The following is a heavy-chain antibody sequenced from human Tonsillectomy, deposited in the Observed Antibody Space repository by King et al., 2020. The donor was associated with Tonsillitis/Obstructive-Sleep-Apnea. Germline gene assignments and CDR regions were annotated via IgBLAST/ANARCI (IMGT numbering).Heavy chain of an antibody. D-gene: IGHD3-22*01. Sequence: QLQESGPGLVKPSETLSLTCTVSGGSISSYYWSWIRQPPGKGLEWIGYIYYSGSTNYNPSLKSRVTISVDTSKNQFSLKLSSVTAADTAVYYCARSYYYDRSDAFDICGHPTLVTVSS. CDR2: IYYSGST. J-gene: IGHJ3*02. CDR1: GGSISSYY. V-gene: IGHV4-59*01. CDR3: ARSYYYDRSDAFDI.